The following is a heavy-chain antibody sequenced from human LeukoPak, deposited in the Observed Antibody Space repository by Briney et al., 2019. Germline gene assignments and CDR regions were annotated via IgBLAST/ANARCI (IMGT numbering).Heavy chain of an antibody. CDR2: IYYSGST. CDR3: ARHLTSAPQWLEYFDY. Sequence: SETLSLTCTVSGGSISSSSYYWGWIRQPPGKGLEWIGSIYYSGSTYYNPSLKSRVTISVDTSKNQFSLKLSSVTAADTAVYYCARHLTSAPQWLEYFDYWGQGTLVTVSS. CDR1: GGSISSSSYY. D-gene: IGHD6-19*01. V-gene: IGHV4-39*01. J-gene: IGHJ4*02.